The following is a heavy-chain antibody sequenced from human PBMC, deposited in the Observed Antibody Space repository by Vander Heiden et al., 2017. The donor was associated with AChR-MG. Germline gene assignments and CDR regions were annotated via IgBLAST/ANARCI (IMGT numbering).Heavy chain of an antibody. CDR1: GFTFSSYG. D-gene: IGHD6-19*01. J-gene: IGHJ4*02. CDR2: ISYDGSNK. Sequence: QVQLVESGGGVVQPGRSLRLSCAASGFTFSSYGMHWVRQPPGKGLEWVAVISYDGSNKYYADSVKGRFTISRDNSKNTLYLQMNSLRAEDTAVYYCAKANMSGWWLWDYWGQGTLVTVSS. V-gene: IGHV3-30*18. CDR3: AKANMSGWWLWDY.